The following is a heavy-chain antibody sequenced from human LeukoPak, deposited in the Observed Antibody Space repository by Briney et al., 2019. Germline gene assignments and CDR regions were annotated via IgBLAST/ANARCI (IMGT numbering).Heavy chain of an antibody. CDR3: AKGEEIAVAGTNFDY. D-gene: IGHD6-19*01. CDR1: GFTFDDYA. J-gene: IGHJ4*02. V-gene: IGHV3-9*01. Sequence: PGGSLRLSCAASGFTFDDYAMHWVRQAPGKGLEWVSGISWNSGSIGYADSVKGRFTISRDNAKNSLYLQMNSLRAEDTALYYCAKGEEIAVAGTNFDYWGQGTLVTVSS. CDR2: ISWNSGSI.